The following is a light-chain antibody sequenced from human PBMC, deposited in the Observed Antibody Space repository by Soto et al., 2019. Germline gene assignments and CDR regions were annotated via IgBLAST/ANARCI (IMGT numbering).Light chain of an antibody. J-gene: IGKJ4*01. Sequence: EIVMTQSPATLSVSPEERATLSCRASQSVSSNLAWYQQQPGQAPRLLIHGASTRATGIPARFSGSGSGTEFTLTISSLQSEDFAVYYCQQYNNWPLTFGGATKVEIK. V-gene: IGKV3-15*01. CDR2: GAS. CDR1: QSVSSN. CDR3: QQYNNWPLT.